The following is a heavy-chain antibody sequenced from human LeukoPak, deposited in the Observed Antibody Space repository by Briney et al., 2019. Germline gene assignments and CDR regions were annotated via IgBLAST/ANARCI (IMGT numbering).Heavy chain of an antibody. CDR3: ARVWQLRAFDI. CDR2: IYHSGST. Sequence: SETLSLTCTVSGGSISSYYWGWIRQPPGKGLEWIGSIYHSGSTYYNPSLKSRVTISVDTSKNQFSLKLSSVTAADTAVYYCARVWQLRAFDIWGQGTMVTVSS. J-gene: IGHJ3*02. CDR1: GGSISSYY. D-gene: IGHD3-10*01. V-gene: IGHV4-38-2*02.